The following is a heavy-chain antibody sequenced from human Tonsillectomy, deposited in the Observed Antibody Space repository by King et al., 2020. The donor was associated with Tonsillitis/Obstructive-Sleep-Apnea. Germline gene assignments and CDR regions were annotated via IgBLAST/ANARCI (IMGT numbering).Heavy chain of an antibody. Sequence: QLQESGPGLVKPSETLSLTCTVSGGSISIYYWSWIRQPPGKGLEFIGYIYYSGSTNYNPSLKSRVTISVDTSKDQFSLKLSSETAADTDVYYCARSYGGNSHFDYWGQGTLVPVSS. V-gene: IGHV4-59*01. D-gene: IGHD4-23*01. J-gene: IGHJ4*02. CDR1: GGSISIYY. CDR2: IYYSGST. CDR3: ARSYGGNSHFDY.